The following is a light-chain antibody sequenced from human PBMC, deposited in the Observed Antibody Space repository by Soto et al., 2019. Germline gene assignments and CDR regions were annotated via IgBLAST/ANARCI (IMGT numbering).Light chain of an antibody. CDR2: STN. J-gene: IGLJ1*01. CDR1: GSNIGGNT. Sequence: QAVVTQPPSASGTPGQRVTISCSGSGSNIGGNTVNWYQQFPGTAPKLLIYSTNQRPSGVPDRFSASKSGTSASLAISGLQSEDEADYYCAAWDDSLNGNVFGTGTKLTVL. V-gene: IGLV1-44*01. CDR3: AAWDDSLNGNV.